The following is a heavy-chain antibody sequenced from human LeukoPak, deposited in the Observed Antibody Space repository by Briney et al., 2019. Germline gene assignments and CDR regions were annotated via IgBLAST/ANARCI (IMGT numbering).Heavy chain of an antibody. J-gene: IGHJ6*03. CDR2: IYYSGST. CDR3: ARAPITIFGVVIYYYYMDV. V-gene: IGHV4-31*03. CDR1: GGSISSGGYY. D-gene: IGHD3-3*01. Sequence: PSETLSLTCTVSGGSISSGGYYWSWIRQHPGKGLEWIGYIYYSGSTHYNPSLKSRVTISVDTSKNQFSLKLSSVTAADTAVYYCARAPITIFGVVIYYYYMDVWGKGTTVTVSS.